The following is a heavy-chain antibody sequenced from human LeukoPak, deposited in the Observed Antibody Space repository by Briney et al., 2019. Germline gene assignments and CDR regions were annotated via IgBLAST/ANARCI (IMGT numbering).Heavy chain of an antibody. CDR1: RFTVSSNY. CDR3: ASSAFGVAPYAFDI. J-gene: IGHJ3*02. V-gene: IGHV3-53*01. Sequence: GGSLRLSCAASRFTVSSNYMSWVRQAPGKGLEWVSVIYSGGSTYYADSVKGRFTISRDNSKNTLYLQMNSLRAEDTAVYYCASSAFGVAPYAFDIWGQGTMVTVSS. CDR2: IYSGGST. D-gene: IGHD3-3*01.